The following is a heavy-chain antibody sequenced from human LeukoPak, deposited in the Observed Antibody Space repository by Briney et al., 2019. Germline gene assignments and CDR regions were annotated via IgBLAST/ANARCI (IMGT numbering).Heavy chain of an antibody. Sequence: GGSLRLSCAASGFTFSSYAMHWVRQAPGKVLEWGAVISYDGSNEYYANSVKGRFTISRDHSKNTLYLQMNSVRPEDTAVYYCASYGVVVPAGHTEKHDYWGLGTLVTVSS. J-gene: IGHJ4*02. D-gene: IGHD2-2*01. CDR1: GFTFSSYA. CDR3: ASYGVVVPAGHTEKHDY. V-gene: IGHV3-30*01. CDR2: ISYDGSNE.